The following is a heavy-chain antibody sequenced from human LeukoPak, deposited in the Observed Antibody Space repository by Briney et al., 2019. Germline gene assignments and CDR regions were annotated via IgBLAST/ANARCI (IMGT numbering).Heavy chain of an antibody. Sequence: GGSLRLSCAASGFTFSTYKMHWVRQAPGEGLEWLSYISYDREVEHYADSVRGRFTISRDNANNSLYLQMNSLRVEDTAVYYCASRSGLGAFDIWGQGTMVIVSS. V-gene: IGHV3-48*01. CDR2: ISYDREVE. J-gene: IGHJ3*02. CDR1: GFTFSTYK. D-gene: IGHD6-19*01. CDR3: ASRSGLGAFDI.